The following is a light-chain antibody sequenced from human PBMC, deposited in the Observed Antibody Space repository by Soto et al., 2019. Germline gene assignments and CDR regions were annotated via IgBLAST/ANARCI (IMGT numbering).Light chain of an antibody. CDR1: SSNIGNNY. Sequence: QSVLTQPPSVSAAPGQKFTISCSGSSSNIGNNYVSWYQQVPGTAPKLLIYDNNKRPSGIPDRFSGSKSGTSATLGITGLQTGDEADYYCGTWDSSLSAVVFGGGTKLTVL. V-gene: IGLV1-51*01. J-gene: IGLJ2*01. CDR2: DNN. CDR3: GTWDSSLSAVV.